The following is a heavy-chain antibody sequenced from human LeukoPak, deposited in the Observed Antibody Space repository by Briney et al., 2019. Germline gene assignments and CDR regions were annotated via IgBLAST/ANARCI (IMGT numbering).Heavy chain of an antibody. CDR3: ARDRWELLPLDAFDI. CDR1: GYTFTNYG. V-gene: IGHV1-18*01. CDR2: ISAYNGNT. Sequence: ASVKVSCKTSGYTFTNYGISWVRQAPGQGLEWMGWISAYNGNTNYAQKLQGRVTMTTDTSTSTAYMELRSLRSDDTAVYYCARDRWELLPLDAFDIWGQGTMVTVSS. J-gene: IGHJ3*02. D-gene: IGHD1-26*01.